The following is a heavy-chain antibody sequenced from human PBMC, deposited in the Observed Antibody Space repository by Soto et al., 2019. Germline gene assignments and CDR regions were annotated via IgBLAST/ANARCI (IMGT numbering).Heavy chain of an antibody. CDR1: GFTFSSYA. CDR3: AKGGEGYCSGTSCLYHMDA. J-gene: IGHJ6*03. D-gene: IGHD2-15*01. V-gene: IGHV3-30-3*01. CDR2: ISYDGSNK. Sequence: GGSLRLSCAASGFTFSSYAMHWVRQAPGKGLEWVAVISYDGSNKYYADSVKGRFTISRDISKNTLYVQMSSLRAEDTAVYYCAKGGEGYCSGTSCLYHMDAWGKGTTVTVSS.